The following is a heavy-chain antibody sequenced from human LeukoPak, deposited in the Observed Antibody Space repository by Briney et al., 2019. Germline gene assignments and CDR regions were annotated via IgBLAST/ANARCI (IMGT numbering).Heavy chain of an antibody. CDR3: ASPAAPYYGILSGYS. CDR2: INAGNGHT. CDR1: GYTFTSYA. D-gene: IGHD3-9*01. V-gene: IGHV1-3*01. Sequence: ASVKVSCKASGYTFTSYAMHWVRQAPGQRLEWMGWINAGNGHTKYSQKFQGRVTITRDTSASTAYMELSSLRSEDTAVYYCASPAAPYYGILSGYSWGQGTLVTVSS. J-gene: IGHJ5*02.